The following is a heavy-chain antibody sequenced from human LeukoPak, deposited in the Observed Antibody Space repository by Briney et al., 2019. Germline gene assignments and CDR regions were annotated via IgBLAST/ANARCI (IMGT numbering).Heavy chain of an antibody. CDR1: GFTFSSYS. CDR3: ARAGYCSSTSCYLYFDY. V-gene: IGHV3-48*04. Sequence: PGGSLRLSCAASGFTFSSYSMNWVRQAPGKGLEWVSYISSSSSTIYYADSVKGRYTISRDNAKNSLYLQMNSLRAEDTAVYYCARAGYCSSTSCYLYFDYWGQGTLVTVSS. J-gene: IGHJ4*02. CDR2: ISSSSSTI. D-gene: IGHD2-2*01.